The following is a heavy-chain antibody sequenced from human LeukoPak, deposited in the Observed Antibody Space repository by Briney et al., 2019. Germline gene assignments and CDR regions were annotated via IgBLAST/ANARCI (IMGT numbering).Heavy chain of an antibody. CDR3: ASSVNCSSTSCPRGVLRYFDWPIDY. CDR2: ISYDGSNK. Sequence: GGSLRLSCAASGFTFSSYAMRWVRQAPGKGLEWVAVISYDGSNKYYADSVKGRFTISRDNSKNTLYLQMNSLRAEDTAVYYCASSVNCSSTSCPRGVLRYFDWPIDYWGQGTLVTVSS. V-gene: IGHV3-30*04. J-gene: IGHJ4*02. D-gene: IGHD3-9*01. CDR1: GFTFSSYA.